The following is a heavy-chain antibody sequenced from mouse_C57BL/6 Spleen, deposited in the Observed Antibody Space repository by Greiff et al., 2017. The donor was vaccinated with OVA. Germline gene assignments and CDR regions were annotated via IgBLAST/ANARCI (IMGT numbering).Heavy chain of an antibody. J-gene: IGHJ2*01. CDR1: GFHIKNTY. D-gene: IGHD2-4*01. CDR3: ARRGDYDGDYFDY. V-gene: IGHV14-3*01. CDR2: IDPANGNT. Sequence: SVAELVRPGASVKLSCTASGFHIKNTYMHWVKQRPEQGLEWIGRIDPANGNTKYAPKFQGKATITADTSSNTAYLQLSSLTSEDTAIYYCARRGDYDGDYFDYWGQGTTLTVSS.